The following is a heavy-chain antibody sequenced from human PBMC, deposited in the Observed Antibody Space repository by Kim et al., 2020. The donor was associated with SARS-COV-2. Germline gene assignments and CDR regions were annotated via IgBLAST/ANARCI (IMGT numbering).Heavy chain of an antibody. CDR2: INQDGSEN. Sequence: GGSLRLSCTASGFTFSNYWMNWVRRAPGKGLEWVGNINQDGSENYYVDSVKGRFTISRDNVKNLVYLQMNSLRAEDTAMYYCASLYQLSIDYWGQGTLVTVSS. CDR1: GFTFSNYW. V-gene: IGHV3-7*03. CDR3: ASLYQLSIDY. J-gene: IGHJ4*02. D-gene: IGHD2-15*01.